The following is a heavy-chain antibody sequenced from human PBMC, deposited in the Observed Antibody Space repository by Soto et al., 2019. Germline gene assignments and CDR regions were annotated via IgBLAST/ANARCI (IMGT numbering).Heavy chain of an antibody. D-gene: IGHD3-10*01. CDR1: GYSFANYW. CDR3: ARNRLRQYYYGMDV. J-gene: IGHJ6*02. V-gene: IGHV5-51*01. CDR2: IYPGDSDT. Sequence: GESLKISCQGSGYSFANYWIAWVRQMPGKGLEWVGVIYPGDSDTRYSPSFRGQVTISADKSISHVYLQWSSLKASDTAMYYCARNRLRQYYYGMDVWGQGTTVAVSS.